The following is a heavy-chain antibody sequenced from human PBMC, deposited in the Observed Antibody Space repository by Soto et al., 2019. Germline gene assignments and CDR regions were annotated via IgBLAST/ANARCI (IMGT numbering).Heavy chain of an antibody. V-gene: IGHV1-46*01. D-gene: IGHD6-13*01. J-gene: IGHJ6*02. CDR2: INPSGGST. CDR1: GYTFTSYY. CDR3: AREPAAGPGQYYYYGMDV. Sequence: ASVKVSCKASGYTFTSYYMHWVRQAPGQGLEWMGIINPSGGSTSYAQKFQGRVTMTRDTSTSTVYMELSSLRSEDTAVYYCAREPAAGPGQYYYYGMDVWGQGTTVTVSS.